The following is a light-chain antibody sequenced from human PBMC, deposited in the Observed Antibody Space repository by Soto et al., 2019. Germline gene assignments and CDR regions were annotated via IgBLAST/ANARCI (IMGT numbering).Light chain of an antibody. CDR2: AAS. J-gene: IGKJ3*01. Sequence: DIQMTQSPSSLSASVGDRVTITCRASKSISTYLNWYQQKPGKAPKLLIYAASSLQSGVPSRFSGSGSGTDFTLTISSLQPEDFATYYGQQSYSTPFTFGPGTKVDIK. V-gene: IGKV1-39*01. CDR1: KSISTY. CDR3: QQSYSTPFT.